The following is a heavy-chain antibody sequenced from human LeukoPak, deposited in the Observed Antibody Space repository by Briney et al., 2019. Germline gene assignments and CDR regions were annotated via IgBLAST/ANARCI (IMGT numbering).Heavy chain of an antibody. CDR1: GGSISSYY. Sequence: PSETLSLTCTVSGGSISSYYWSWIRQPAGKGLEWIGRIYTSGSTNYNPSLKSRVTMSVDTSKNQFSLKLSSVTAADTAVYYCARGPEGQSHRDYYYYYMDVWGKGTTVTVSS. V-gene: IGHV4-4*07. CDR3: ARGPEGQSHRDYYYYYMDV. CDR2: IYTSGST. J-gene: IGHJ6*03.